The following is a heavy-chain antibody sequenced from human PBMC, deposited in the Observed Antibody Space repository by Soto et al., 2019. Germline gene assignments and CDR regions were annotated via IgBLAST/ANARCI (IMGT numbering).Heavy chain of an antibody. CDR1: GFTFSSYA. CDR2: ISGSGGST. J-gene: IGHJ4*02. V-gene: IGHV3-23*01. CDR3: AKDRHQGRDYPVYDY. Sequence: EVQLLESGGGLVQPGGSLRLSCAASGFTFSSYAMSWVRQAPGKGLEWVSAISGSGGSTYYADSVKGRFTISRDNSKNTLYLQMNSLRAKDTAVYYCAKDRHQGRDYPVYDYWGQGTLVTGSS. D-gene: IGHD4-17*01.